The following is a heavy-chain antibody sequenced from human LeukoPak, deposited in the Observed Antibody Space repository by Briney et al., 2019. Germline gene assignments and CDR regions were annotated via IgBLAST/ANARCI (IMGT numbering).Heavy chain of an antibody. J-gene: IGHJ4*02. Sequence: PGGSLRLSCAASGFTFSSYSMNWVRQAPGKGLEWVSSISSSSSYIYYADSVKGRFTISRDNAKNSLYLQMNGLRAEDTAVYYCARGGDGYLDYWGQGTLVTVSS. CDR2: ISSSSSYI. CDR3: ARGGDGYLDY. D-gene: IGHD5-24*01. CDR1: GFTFSSYS. V-gene: IGHV3-21*01.